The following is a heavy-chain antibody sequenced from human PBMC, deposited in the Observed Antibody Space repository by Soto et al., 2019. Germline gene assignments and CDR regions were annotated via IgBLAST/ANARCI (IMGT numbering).Heavy chain of an antibody. D-gene: IGHD2-21*01. CDR2: INTDGSVA. V-gene: IGHV3-74*03. Sequence: EVQLVESGGGLVQPGESLRLSCAASGLTFRSYWMHWVRQAPGKGLVWVSRINTDGSVAMYVDSVKGRFTSYRDNAKNNLYLHMNSLRAEDTAVYYCVRDIQLWRLYSWGHGTLVTVSS. CDR1: GLTFRSYW. CDR3: VRDIQLWRLYS. J-gene: IGHJ5*01.